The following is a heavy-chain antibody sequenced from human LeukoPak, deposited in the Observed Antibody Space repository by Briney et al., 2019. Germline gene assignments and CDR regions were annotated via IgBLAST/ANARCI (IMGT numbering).Heavy chain of an antibody. CDR1: GFTFSSYA. J-gene: IGHJ4*02. V-gene: IGHV3-30*04. CDR2: ISYDGSNK. Sequence: GGSLRHSCVASGFTFSSYAMHWVRQAPGKGLEWVGVISYDGSNKYYADSVKGRFTISRDNSKKTLYLQMNSLRAEDTAVYYCARGRPDYWGQGNLVTVSS. D-gene: IGHD6-6*01. CDR3: ARGRPDY.